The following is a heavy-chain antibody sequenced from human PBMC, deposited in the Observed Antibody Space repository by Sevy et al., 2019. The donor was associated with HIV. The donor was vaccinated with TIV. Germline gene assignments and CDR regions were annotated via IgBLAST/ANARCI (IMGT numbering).Heavy chain of an antibody. V-gene: IGHV3-15*01. CDR1: GFTFNYAW. D-gene: IGHD3-3*01. CDR3: ASVVKNDFWDGHVNYYGLDV. CDR2: IKSKTDGGTA. J-gene: IGHJ6*02. Sequence: GGSLRLSCAASGFTFNYAWMSWVRQAPGKGLEWVGRIKSKTDGGTADYAAHVKGRFTISRDASENTLYLQMNSLKTEDTAVYYCASVVKNDFWDGHVNYYGLDVWGQGTTVTVSS.